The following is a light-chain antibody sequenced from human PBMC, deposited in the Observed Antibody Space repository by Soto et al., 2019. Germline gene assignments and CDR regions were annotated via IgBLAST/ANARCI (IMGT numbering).Light chain of an antibody. CDR3: QQYNDYSPWT. CDR2: GAS. J-gene: IGKJ1*01. CDR1: QSISSW. V-gene: IGKV1-5*01. Sequence: DIQMTQSPSTLSASVGDRVTITCRASQSISSWLAWYQQKPGKAPKRLIYGASSLQSGVPSRFSGSGSGTEFTLTISSLQPNDFATYYCQQYNDYSPWTFGQGTKVDIK.